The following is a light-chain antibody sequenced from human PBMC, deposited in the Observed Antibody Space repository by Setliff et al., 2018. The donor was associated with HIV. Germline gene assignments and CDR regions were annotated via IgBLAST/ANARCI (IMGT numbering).Light chain of an antibody. CDR2: QAT. Sequence: QSVLTQPASVSGSPGQSITISCTGTSGDVGRYNLVSWYQQQPGKPPKLMIYQATRRRSGVSNRFSGSKSGNVASLTISGLQAEDEADYYCCSNTGSNTFVFGTGTKVTVL. J-gene: IGLJ1*01. CDR3: CSNTGSNTFV. CDR1: SGDVGRYNL. V-gene: IGLV2-23*01.